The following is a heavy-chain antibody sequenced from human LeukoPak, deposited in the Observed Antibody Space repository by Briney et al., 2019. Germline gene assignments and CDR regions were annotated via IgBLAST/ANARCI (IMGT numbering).Heavy chain of an antibody. J-gene: IGHJ5*02. CDR3: ARRTVTTPPPRPYDWFDP. V-gene: IGHV4-34*01. D-gene: IGHD4-17*01. CDR1: GGSFSGYY. CDR2: INHSGST. Sequence: PSETLSLTCAVYGGSFSGYYWSWIRQPPGKGLEWIGEINHSGSTNYNPSLKSRVTISVDTSKNQFSLKLSPVTAADTAVYYCARRTVTTPPPRPYDWFDPWGQGTLVTVSS.